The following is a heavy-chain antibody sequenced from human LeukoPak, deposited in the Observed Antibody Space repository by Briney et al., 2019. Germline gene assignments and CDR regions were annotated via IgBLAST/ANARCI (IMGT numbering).Heavy chain of an antibody. CDR1: GFSLSTSGVG. CDR2: IYWDDDK. V-gene: IGHV2-5*02. J-gene: IGHJ4*02. Sequence: SGPTLVNPTQTPTLTCTFSGFSLSTSGVGVGWIRQPPGKALEWLALIYWDDDKRYSPSLKSRLTIPKDTSKNQVVLTMTNMDPVDTATYYCAHWTYYYGSGSYYIHAGFDYWGQGTLVTVSS. CDR3: AHWTYYYGSGSYYIHAGFDY. D-gene: IGHD3-10*01.